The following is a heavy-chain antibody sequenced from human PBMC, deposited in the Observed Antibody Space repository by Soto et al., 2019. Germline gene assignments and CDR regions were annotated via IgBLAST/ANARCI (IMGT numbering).Heavy chain of an antibody. CDR1: GGSISSYY. J-gene: IGHJ6*03. V-gene: IGHV4-59*01. Sequence: QVQLQESGPGLVKPSETLSLTCTVSGGSISSYYWSWIRQPPGRGLEWIGYIYYSGSTNYNPSLKSRVTISVDTSKKQFSRMLSSVTAADSAVYYCARSYRRYCSGGSCYSYYYYYMNVWGKGTTVTVSS. CDR3: ARSYRRYCSGGSCYSYYYYYMNV. D-gene: IGHD2-15*01. CDR2: IYYSGST.